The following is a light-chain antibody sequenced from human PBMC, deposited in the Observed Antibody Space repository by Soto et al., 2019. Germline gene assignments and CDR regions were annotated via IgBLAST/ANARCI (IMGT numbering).Light chain of an antibody. J-gene: IGLJ1*01. Sequence: QSALTQPASVSGSPGQSVAISCTGTSSDVGAYNYISCYQHHPGKAPKLLLSEVSNRPSGVSDRFSGSKSGNTASLTISGLQAEDEADYYCSSLTTSFTYVFGTGTKVTVL. CDR1: SSDVGAYNY. CDR2: EVS. CDR3: SSLTTSFTYV. V-gene: IGLV2-14*01.